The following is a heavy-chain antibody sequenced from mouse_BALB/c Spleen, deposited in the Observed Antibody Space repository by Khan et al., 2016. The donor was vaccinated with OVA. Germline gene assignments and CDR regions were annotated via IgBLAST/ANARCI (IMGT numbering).Heavy chain of an antibody. CDR1: GFSLTGYG. Sequence: QVQLKESGPGLVAPSQSLSITCTVSGFSLTGYGVNWVRQTPGKGLEWLGMIWGDGSTDYNSALKSRLSISKDNTKSQVFLKMNSLQTDDTARDYCASAYYGNYREAMDYWGQGTSVTVSS. CDR3: ASAYYGNYREAMDY. J-gene: IGHJ4*01. D-gene: IGHD2-10*01. CDR2: IWGDGST. V-gene: IGHV2-6-7*01.